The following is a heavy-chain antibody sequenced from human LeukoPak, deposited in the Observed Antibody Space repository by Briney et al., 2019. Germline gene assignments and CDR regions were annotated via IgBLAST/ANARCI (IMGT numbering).Heavy chain of an antibody. D-gene: IGHD3-22*01. J-gene: IGHJ4*02. CDR2: ISSSSSYI. V-gene: IGHV3-21*04. Sequence: GGSLRLSCAASGFTFSSYSMNWVRQAPGKGLEWVSSISSSSSYIYYADSVTGRFTISRDNSKNTLYLQTSSLRAEDTAIYYCAKGTTLIAGDYFDQWGQGTLVTVSS. CDR1: GFTFSSYS. CDR3: AKGTTLIAGDYFDQ.